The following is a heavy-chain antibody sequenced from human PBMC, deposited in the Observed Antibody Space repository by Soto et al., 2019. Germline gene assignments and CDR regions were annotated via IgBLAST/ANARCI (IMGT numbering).Heavy chain of an antibody. J-gene: IGHJ6*02. CDR1: GFTFSSYA. D-gene: IGHD6-19*01. CDR3: ARAGRASSQWLVRDYYYYGMDV. V-gene: IGHV3-30-3*01. Sequence: QVQLVESGGGVVQPGRSLRLSCAASGFTFSSYAMHWVRQAPGKGLEWVAVISYDGSNKYYADSVKGRFTISRDNSKNTLYLHMNSLRAEDTAVYYCARAGRASSQWLVRDYYYYGMDVWGQGTTVTVSS. CDR2: ISYDGSNK.